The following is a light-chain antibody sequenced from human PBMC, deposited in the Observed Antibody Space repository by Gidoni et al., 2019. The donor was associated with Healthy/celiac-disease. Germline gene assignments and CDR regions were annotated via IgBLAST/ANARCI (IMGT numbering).Light chain of an antibody. V-gene: IGKV3-20*01. CDR3: QQYGSSRT. J-gene: IGKJ1*01. CDR2: GAS. CDR1: QSVSSSY. Sequence: GTLSLSPGERATLSCRASQSVSSSYLAWYQQKPGQAPRLLIYGASSRATGITDRFSGSGSGTDFTLTISRLEPEDFAVYYCQQYGSSRTFGQGTKVEIK.